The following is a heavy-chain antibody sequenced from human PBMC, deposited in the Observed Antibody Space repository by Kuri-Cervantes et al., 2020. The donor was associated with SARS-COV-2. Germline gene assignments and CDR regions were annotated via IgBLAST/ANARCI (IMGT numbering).Heavy chain of an antibody. CDR1: GFTFSDYN. D-gene: IGHD6-13*01. V-gene: IGHV3-48*01. CDR3: ARRGSSWDY. CDR2: ISRSSSTI. Sequence: GGSLRLSCAASGFTFSDYNMNWVRQAPRKGLEWVSYISRSSSTIYYADSVKGRFTSSRGNAKNSLYLQMNSLRAEDTAVYYCARRGSSWDYWGQGTLVTVSS. J-gene: IGHJ4*02.